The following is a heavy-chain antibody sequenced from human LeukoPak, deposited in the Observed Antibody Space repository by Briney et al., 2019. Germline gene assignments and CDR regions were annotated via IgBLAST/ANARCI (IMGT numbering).Heavy chain of an antibody. CDR1: GYTFTGYY. J-gene: IGHJ4*02. Sequence: GASVKVSCKASGYTFTGYYMHWVRQYPGQGLEWMGRINPNSGGTNYAQKVQGRVTMTRDTSISTAYMELSRVRSDDTAVYYCASLSSGSYHFDYWGQGTLVTVSS. D-gene: IGHD3-10*02. V-gene: IGHV1-2*06. CDR3: ASLSSGSYHFDY. CDR2: INPNSGGT.